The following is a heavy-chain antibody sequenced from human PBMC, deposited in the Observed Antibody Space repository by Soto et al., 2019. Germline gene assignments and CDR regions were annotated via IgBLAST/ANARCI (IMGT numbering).Heavy chain of an antibody. D-gene: IGHD3-10*01. Sequence: QLQLHMSGSGLVKPSQTLSLTCTASGASITYGAYSWSWIRQTPGKGIEWIGYINQLETTFYNPSFESRLTLSIDRTKNQFSLNLKSMAAADRAVYFCARGGGFDSFDYWGQGILVTVSS. CDR3: ARGGGFDSFDY. CDR2: INQLETT. CDR1: GASITYGAYS. J-gene: IGHJ4*02. V-gene: IGHV4-30-2*01.